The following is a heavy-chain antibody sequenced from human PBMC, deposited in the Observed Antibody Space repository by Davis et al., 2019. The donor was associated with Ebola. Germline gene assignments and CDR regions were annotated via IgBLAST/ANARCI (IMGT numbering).Heavy chain of an antibody. Sequence: PSETLSLTCAVYGGSFSGYYWSWIRQPPGKGLEWIGYIYYSGSTNYNPSLKSRVTISVDTSKNQFSLKLSSVTAADTAVYYCARLEMGMAGFDPWGQGTLVTVSS. CDR3: ARLEMGMAGFDP. J-gene: IGHJ5*02. CDR2: IYYSGST. CDR1: GGSFSGYY. D-gene: IGHD5-24*01. V-gene: IGHV4-59*08.